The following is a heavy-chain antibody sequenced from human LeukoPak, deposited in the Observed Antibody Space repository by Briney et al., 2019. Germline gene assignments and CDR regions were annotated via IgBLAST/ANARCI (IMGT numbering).Heavy chain of an antibody. CDR1: GFTFAIYT. CDR2: LSNDGTHE. D-gene: IGHD6-13*01. V-gene: IGHV3-30*01. CDR3: ARAYSSSWYAWFDP. Sequence: GGSLRLSCAASGFTFAIYTMHWVRQAPGKGLEWVALLSNDGTHEIYADSVRGRFTISRDNSENTLYLQMNSLSSEDTARYYCARAYSSSWYAWFDPRGQGTLVTVSS. J-gene: IGHJ5*02.